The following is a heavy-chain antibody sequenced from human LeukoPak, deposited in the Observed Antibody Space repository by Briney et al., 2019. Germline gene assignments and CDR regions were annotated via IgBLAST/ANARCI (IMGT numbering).Heavy chain of an antibody. CDR2: IYSSAIT. J-gene: IGHJ6*03. CDR3: ARGEYYYYYYMDV. D-gene: IGHD1-26*01. V-gene: IGHV3-66*01. CDR1: GFTVSSSY. Sequence: PGGSLRLSCAASGFTVSSSYMSWVRQAPGEGLEWVAVIYSSAITYYADSVKVRFTISRDNSKNTLYLQMNSLRAEDTAVYYCARGEYYYYYYMDVWGKGTTVTVSS.